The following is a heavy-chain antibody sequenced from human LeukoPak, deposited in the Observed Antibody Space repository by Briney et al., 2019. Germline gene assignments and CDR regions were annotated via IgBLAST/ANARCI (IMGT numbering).Heavy chain of an antibody. CDR3: ARDTNVDIVATIGYTSY. D-gene: IGHD5-12*01. Sequence: PGGSLRLSCAASGFTFSDYYMSWIRQAPGKGLEWVSYIRSSGSTIYYADSVKGRFTISRDNAKNSLYLQMNSLRAEDTAVYYCARDTNVDIVATIGYTSYWGQGTLVTVSS. V-gene: IGHV3-11*04. J-gene: IGHJ4*02. CDR1: GFTFSDYY. CDR2: IRSSGSTI.